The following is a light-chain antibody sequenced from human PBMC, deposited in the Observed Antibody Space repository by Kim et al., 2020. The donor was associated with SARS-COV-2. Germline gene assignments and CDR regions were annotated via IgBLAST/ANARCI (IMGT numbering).Light chain of an antibody. CDR2: AAS. CDR3: QQSYITPLT. J-gene: IGKJ1*01. V-gene: IGKV1-39*01. CDR1: QNIMKY. Sequence: DIQMTQSPSALSASVGDRVTITCRASQNIMKYLNWYQQKLGRAPKVLIYAASNLQSGVPSRFTGSGSGTDFTLTISSRQPEDFATYYCQQSYITPLTFGQGTKVDIK.